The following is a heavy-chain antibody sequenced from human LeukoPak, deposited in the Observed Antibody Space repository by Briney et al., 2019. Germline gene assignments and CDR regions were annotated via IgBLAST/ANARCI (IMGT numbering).Heavy chain of an antibody. D-gene: IGHD3-22*01. CDR1: GGSISSYY. Sequence: PSETLSLTCTVSGGSISSYYWSWIRQPPGKGLEWIGYIYYSGSTNYNPSLESRVTISVDTSKNQFSLKLSSVTAADTAVYYCARRQDDSSGYYLRYYYMDVWGKGTTVTVSS. J-gene: IGHJ6*03. CDR3: ARRQDDSSGYYLRYYYMDV. CDR2: IYYSGST. V-gene: IGHV4-59*08.